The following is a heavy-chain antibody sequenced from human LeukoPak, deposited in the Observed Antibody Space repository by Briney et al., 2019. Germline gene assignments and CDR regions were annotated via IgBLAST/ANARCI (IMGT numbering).Heavy chain of an antibody. CDR3: ACAHRGTLALMDV. CDR2: INPNNGGT. CDR1: GGTFSSYA. Sequence: GASVKVSCKASGGTFSSYAISWVRQAPGQGLEWMGWINPNNGGTNYAQKFQGRVTVTRDTSISTAFMELSRLRSDDTAVYYCACAHRGTLALMDVWGKGTTVTVSS. J-gene: IGHJ6*03. D-gene: IGHD1-14*01. V-gene: IGHV1-2*02.